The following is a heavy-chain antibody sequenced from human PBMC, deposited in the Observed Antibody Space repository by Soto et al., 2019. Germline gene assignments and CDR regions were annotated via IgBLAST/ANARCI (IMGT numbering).Heavy chain of an antibody. CDR1: GFIFSTYA. CDR3: AKARSAYCSGDSCYHPFDY. V-gene: IGHV3-23*01. Sequence: GGSLRLSCAASGFIFSTYAMSWVRQAPGKGLEWVSTISGSGGGTYYADSVKGRFTISRDNSKNTLYLQMNGLRAEDKAVYYCAKARSAYCSGDSCYHPFDYWGQGTQVTVSS. D-gene: IGHD2-15*01. J-gene: IGHJ4*02. CDR2: ISGSGGGT.